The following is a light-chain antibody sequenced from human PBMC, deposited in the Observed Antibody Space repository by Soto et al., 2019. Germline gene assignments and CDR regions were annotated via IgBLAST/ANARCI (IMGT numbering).Light chain of an antibody. CDR3: HQANSFPLT. Sequence: DIQMTQSPSFVSASVGDRVTITCRASQGISRWLAWYQQRPGKAPELLIYCASSLQSGVPSRFSRSGSGTDFTLTVSSLQPEDCATYYCHQANSFPLTFGQGTRRAIK. CDR1: QGISRW. V-gene: IGKV1-12*01. J-gene: IGKJ5*01. CDR2: CAS.